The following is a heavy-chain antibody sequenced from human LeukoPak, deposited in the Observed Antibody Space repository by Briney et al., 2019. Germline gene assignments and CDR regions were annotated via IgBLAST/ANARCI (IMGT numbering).Heavy chain of an antibody. Sequence: PGGSLRLSCAASGFTFSSYAMHWVRQAPGKGLEWVAVISYDGSNKYYADSVKGRFTISRDNSKNTLYLQMNSLRAEDTAVYCCARELRYYYDSSGYFRGSYYFDYWGQGTLVTVSS. CDR2: ISYDGSNK. D-gene: IGHD3-22*01. J-gene: IGHJ4*02. CDR3: ARELRYYYDSSGYFRGSYYFDY. CDR1: GFTFSSYA. V-gene: IGHV3-30*14.